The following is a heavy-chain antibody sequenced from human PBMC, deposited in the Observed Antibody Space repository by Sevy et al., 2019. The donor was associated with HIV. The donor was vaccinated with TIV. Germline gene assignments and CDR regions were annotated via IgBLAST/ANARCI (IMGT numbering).Heavy chain of an antibody. CDR3: ATHAGIAAAGRVFDY. D-gene: IGHD6-13*01. CDR1: GFTFSDHY. Sequence: GGSLRLSCVASGFTFSDHYMEWVRQAPDKGLEWVGRSRNKADGYTTEYAASVKGRFTISRDDSKNLLYVQMNSLKTEDTAVYYCATHAGIAAAGRVFDYWGQGTLVTVSS. CDR2: SRNKADGYTT. J-gene: IGHJ4*02. V-gene: IGHV3-72*01.